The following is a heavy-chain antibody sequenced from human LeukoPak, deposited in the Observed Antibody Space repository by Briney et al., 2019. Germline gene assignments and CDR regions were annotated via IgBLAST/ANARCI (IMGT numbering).Heavy chain of an antibody. Sequence: SVKVSCKASGGTFSSYAISWVRQAPGQGLEWMGGIIPIFGTANYAQKFQGRVTITTDESTSTAYMELSSLRSEDTAVYYCASSSSPGRSSHLRYWGQGTLVTVS. J-gene: IGHJ4*02. CDR1: GGTFSSYA. CDR3: ASSSSPGRSSHLRY. CDR2: IIPIFGTA. V-gene: IGHV1-69*05. D-gene: IGHD5-12*01.